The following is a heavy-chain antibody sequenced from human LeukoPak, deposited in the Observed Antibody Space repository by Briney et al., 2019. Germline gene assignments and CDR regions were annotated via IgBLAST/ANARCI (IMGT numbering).Heavy chain of an antibody. D-gene: IGHD3-22*01. V-gene: IGHV1-46*01. Sequence: ASVKVSCKASGYTFTSYYMHWVRQAPGQGLEWMGIINPSGGTTSYAQKFQGRVTMTRDMSTSTVYMELSSLRSEDTAVYYCAREAPGYYYDSSGYHPSETLDYWGQGTLVTVSS. CDR1: GYTFTSYY. CDR2: INPSGGTT. J-gene: IGHJ4*02. CDR3: AREAPGYYYDSSGYHPSETLDY.